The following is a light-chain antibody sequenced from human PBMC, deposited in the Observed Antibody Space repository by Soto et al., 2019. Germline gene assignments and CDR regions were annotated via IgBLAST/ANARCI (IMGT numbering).Light chain of an antibody. V-gene: IGKV3-20*01. Sequence: SPGTLSLSPGERATLSCWASQSISSSYLAWYQQKPGQAPRLLIYGASNRATGIPDRFGGSGSGTDFTLTISRLEPEDFAVYYCQQYGSPITFGKVTRLEIK. CDR1: QSISSSY. J-gene: IGKJ5*01. CDR3: QQYGSPIT. CDR2: GAS.